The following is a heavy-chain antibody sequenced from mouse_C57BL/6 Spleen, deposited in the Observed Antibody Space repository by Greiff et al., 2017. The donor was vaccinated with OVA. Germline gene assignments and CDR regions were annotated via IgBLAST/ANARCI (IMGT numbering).Heavy chain of an antibody. V-gene: IGHV1-69*01. CDR3: ARSVDGYYVYFDY. D-gene: IGHD2-3*01. J-gene: IGHJ2*01. Sequence: FQLQQPGAELVMPGASVKLSCKASCYTFTSYWMHWVKQRPGQGLELIGEIDPSDSYTNYNQTFKGKSTLTVDKSSSTAYMQLSSLTSEDSAVYYCARSVDGYYVYFDYWGQGTTLTVSS. CDR2: IDPSDSYT. CDR1: CYTFTSYW.